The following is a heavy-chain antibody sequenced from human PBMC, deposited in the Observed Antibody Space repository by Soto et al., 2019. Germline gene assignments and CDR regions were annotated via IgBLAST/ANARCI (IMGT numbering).Heavy chain of an antibody. V-gene: IGHV4-30-4*01. CDR2: IYYSGST. D-gene: IGHD1-7*01. CDR1: GGSISSGDYY. CDR3: ARNQLELHHGEFDY. Sequence: SETLSLTCTVSGGSISSGDYYWSWIRQPPGKGLEWIGYIYYSGSTYYNPSLKSRVTISVDTSKNQFSLKLSSVTAADTAVYYCARNQLELHHGEFDYWGQGTLVTVSS. J-gene: IGHJ4*02.